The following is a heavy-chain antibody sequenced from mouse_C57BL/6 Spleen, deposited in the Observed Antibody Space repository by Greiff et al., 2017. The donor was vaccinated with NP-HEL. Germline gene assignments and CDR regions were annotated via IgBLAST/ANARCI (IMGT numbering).Heavy chain of an antibody. CDR1: GYSFTDYN. V-gene: IGHV1-39*01. CDR3: AKNGDEDY. D-gene: IGHD4-1*01. CDR2: INPNSGTT. J-gene: IGHJ2*01. Sequence: EVKLLESGPELVKPGASVKLSCKASGYSFTDYNMNWVKQSTGQSLEWIGVINPNSGTTNYNQKFKGKATLTVDKSSSTAYMQLNSLTSEVSAVYYCAKNGDEDYWGQGTTLTVSA.